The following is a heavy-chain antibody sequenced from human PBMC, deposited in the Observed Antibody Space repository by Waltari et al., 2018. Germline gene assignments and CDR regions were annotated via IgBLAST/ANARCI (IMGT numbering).Heavy chain of an antibody. CDR1: GFTFASYT. CDR3: AKDATWSQFHAY. Sequence: EVQLLESGGGLVQPGGSLRLSCAASGFTFASYTMNWVRQAPGKGLGWVSFITGSGGSTYYADSVKGRFTISRDNSKNTLHLQMNSLRAEDTVVYYCAKDATWSQFHAYWGQGILVTVSS. D-gene: IGHD1-1*01. CDR2: ITGSGGST. J-gene: IGHJ4*02. V-gene: IGHV3-23*01.